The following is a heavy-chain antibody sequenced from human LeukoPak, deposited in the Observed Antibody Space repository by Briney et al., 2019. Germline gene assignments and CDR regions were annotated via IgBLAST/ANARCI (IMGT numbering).Heavy chain of an antibody. Sequence: GGSLRLSCVASGFTFSSYDLHWVRQATGKGLEWVSAIGTADDTFYPDSVKGRFTISRDDAKNSLYLQMRNLRVGDTAVYYCARSGYYHYYGLDVWGQGTTVTVSS. CDR3: ARSGYYHYYGLDV. CDR2: IGTADDT. V-gene: IGHV3-13*04. CDR1: GFTFSSYD. D-gene: IGHD6-13*01. J-gene: IGHJ6*02.